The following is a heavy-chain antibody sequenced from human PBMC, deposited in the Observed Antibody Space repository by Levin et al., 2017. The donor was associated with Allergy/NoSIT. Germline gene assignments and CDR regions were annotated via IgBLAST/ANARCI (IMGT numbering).Heavy chain of an antibody. Sequence: SQTLSLTCPVSGGSISSESYYWAWVRQPPGKGLEWLGSIYYDGSAYYNPSLKTRLSISVDTSKNHFSLTVNSVTAADTAVYYCAGEPNSPYYYHYGLDVWGQGATVTVSS. CDR2: IYYDGSA. D-gene: IGHD2/OR15-2a*01. J-gene: IGHJ6*02. V-gene: IGHV4-39*07. CDR3: AGEPNSPYYYHYGLDV. CDR1: GGSISSESYY.